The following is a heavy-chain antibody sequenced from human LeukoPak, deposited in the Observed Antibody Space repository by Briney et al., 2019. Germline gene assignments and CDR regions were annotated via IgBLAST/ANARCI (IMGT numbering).Heavy chain of an antibody. D-gene: IGHD2-21*02. Sequence: NPSETLSLTCTVSGGSISSYYWSWIRQPPGKGLEWIGYIYYSGSTNYNPSLKSRVTISVDTSKNQFSLKLSSVTAADTAVYYCATTVCGGDCSFDYWGQGTLVTVSS. CDR1: GGSISSYY. V-gene: IGHV4-59*08. CDR2: IYYSGST. CDR3: ATTVCGGDCSFDY. J-gene: IGHJ4*02.